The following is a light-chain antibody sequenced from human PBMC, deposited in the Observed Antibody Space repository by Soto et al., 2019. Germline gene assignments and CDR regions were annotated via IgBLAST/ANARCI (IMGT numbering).Light chain of an antibody. CDR2: AAT. CDR1: HGIISW. V-gene: IGKV1-12*01. CDR3: QPANSFPLT. J-gene: IGKJ4*01. Sequence: DIQTTQSPSSVSASVGDRVTITCRASHGIISWLAWYQHHPGKAPKLLIYAATNLQSWVPSRFSGSGSGTDFTLTISSLQPEDFATYYCQPANSFPLTFGGGTKV.